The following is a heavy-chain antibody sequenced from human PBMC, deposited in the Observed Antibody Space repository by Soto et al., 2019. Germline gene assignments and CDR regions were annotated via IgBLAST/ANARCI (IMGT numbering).Heavy chain of an antibody. D-gene: IGHD6-19*01. J-gene: IGHJ3*02. V-gene: IGHV1-69*13. CDR3: AKEAVAGRVVDAFDI. CDR1: GGTFSTYA. Sequence: ASVKVSCKAPGGTFSTYAISWVRQAPGQGLEWMGGIIPIFGTANYAQKFQGRVTITADESTSTAYMELSSLRSEDTAVYYCAKEAVAGRVVDAFDIWGQGTMVTVSS. CDR2: IIPIFGTA.